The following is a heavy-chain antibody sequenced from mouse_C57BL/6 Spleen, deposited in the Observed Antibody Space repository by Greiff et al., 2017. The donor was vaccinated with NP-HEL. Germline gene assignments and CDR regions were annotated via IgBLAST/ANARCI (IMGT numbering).Heavy chain of an antibody. D-gene: IGHD4-1*01. CDR2: IHPNSGST. V-gene: IGHV1-64*01. Sequence: QVQLQQPGAELVKPGASVKLSCKASGYTFTSYWMHWVKQRPGQGLEWIGMIHPNSGSTNYNEKFKSKATLTVDKSSSTAYMQLSSLTSEDSAVYYCSTGTGWDYFDYWGQGTTLTVSS. CDR3: STGTGWDYFDY. J-gene: IGHJ2*01. CDR1: GYTFTSYW.